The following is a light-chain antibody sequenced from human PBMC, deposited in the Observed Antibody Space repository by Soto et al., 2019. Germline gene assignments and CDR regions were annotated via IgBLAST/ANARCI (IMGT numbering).Light chain of an antibody. CDR1: QDISNY. CDR3: QQYDNLPTWT. J-gene: IGKJ1*01. V-gene: IGKV1-33*01. Sequence: GDRVTITCQASQDISNYLNWYQQKPGKAPKLLIYDASNLETGVPSRFSGSGSGTDFTFTISSLQPEDIATYYCQQYDNLPTWTFGQGTKVDIE. CDR2: DAS.